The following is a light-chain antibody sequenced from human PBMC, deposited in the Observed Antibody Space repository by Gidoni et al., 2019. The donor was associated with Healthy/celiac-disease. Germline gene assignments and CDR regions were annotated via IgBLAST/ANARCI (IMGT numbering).Light chain of an antibody. J-gene: IGLJ1*01. Sequence: QSALTPPASVSGSPGQSITISCTGTISDVGSYNLVSWYQQHPGKAPNLMIYEGSKRHSGVSIRFSGSKSGNTASLTISGLQAVVEADYYCCSDAGSSTSYVFGPGTKVTVL. CDR2: EGS. CDR1: ISDVGSYNL. CDR3: CSDAGSSTSYV. V-gene: IGLV2-23*01.